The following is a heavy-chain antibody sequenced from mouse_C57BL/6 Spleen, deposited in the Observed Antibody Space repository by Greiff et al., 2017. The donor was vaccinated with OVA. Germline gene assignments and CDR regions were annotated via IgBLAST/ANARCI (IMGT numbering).Heavy chain of an antibody. CDR3: ASNYLYYYAMDY. V-gene: IGHV5-17*01. CDR2: ISSGSSTI. CDR1: GFTFSDYG. D-gene: IGHD5-5*01. Sequence: EVQLVESGGGLVKPGGSLKLSCAASGFTFSDYGMHWVRQAPEKGLEWVAYISSGSSTIYYADTVKGRFTISRDNAKNTLFLQMTSLRSKDTAMYYCASNYLYYYAMDYWGQGTSVTVSA. J-gene: IGHJ4*01.